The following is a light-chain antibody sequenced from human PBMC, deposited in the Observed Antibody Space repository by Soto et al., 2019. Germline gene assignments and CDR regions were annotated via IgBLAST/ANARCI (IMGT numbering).Light chain of an antibody. CDR2: DAS. J-gene: IGKJ4*01. V-gene: IGKV1-5*01. CDR3: QQYNSSPLT. CDR1: QSISNW. Sequence: DIQMTQSPSTLPASVGDRVTITCRASQSISNWLAWYQQKPGKAPKLLIYDASSLESGVPSRFSGSGSGTEFTLTISSLQPDDFATYYCQQYNSSPLTFGGGTKVDIK.